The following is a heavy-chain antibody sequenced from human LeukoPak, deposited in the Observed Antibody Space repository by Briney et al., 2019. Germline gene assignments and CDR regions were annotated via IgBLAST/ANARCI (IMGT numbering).Heavy chain of an antibody. Sequence: GESLKISCKGSGYSFTYYWIAWVRQMPGNGLEWIGSIYPGDSTVMYGPAFQGQVSISADKSISSAYLQWRSLKSSDTAMYYCGRHASVAGREDWIDPWGQGTFVIVSS. D-gene: IGHD6-19*01. CDR3: GRHASVAGREDWIDP. J-gene: IGHJ5*02. CDR2: IYPGDSTV. CDR1: GYSFTYYW. V-gene: IGHV5-51*01.